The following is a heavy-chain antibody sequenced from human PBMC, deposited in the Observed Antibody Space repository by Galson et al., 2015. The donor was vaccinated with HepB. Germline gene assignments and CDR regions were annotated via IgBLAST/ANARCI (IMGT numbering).Heavy chain of an antibody. D-gene: IGHD2-15*01. V-gene: IGHV3-30-3*01. CDR2: ISYDGSNK. J-gene: IGHJ4*02. Sequence: SLRLSCAASGFTFSSYAMHWVRQAPGKGLEWVAVISYDGSNKYYADSVKGRFTISRDNSKNTLYLQMNSLRAEDTAVYYCARGFPVVVAASWYDYWGQGTLVTVSS. CDR1: GFTFSSYA. CDR3: ARGFPVVVAASWYDY.